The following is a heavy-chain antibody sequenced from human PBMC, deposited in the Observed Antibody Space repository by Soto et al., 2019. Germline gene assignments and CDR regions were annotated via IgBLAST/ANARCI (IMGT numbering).Heavy chain of an antibody. D-gene: IGHD1-26*01. CDR3: AIDFRTGVGPTDFDY. V-gene: IGHV3-23*01. J-gene: IGHJ4*02. CDR1: GFSFSTYT. CDR2: ISSSGGNT. Sequence: GGSLRLSCAASGFSFSTYTMSWVRQAPGKGLEWVSGISSSGGNTYYPDSVKGRFTISRDNSKDTLFLQMNRLGAADTALYFCAIDFRTGVGPTDFDYWGEGDMVTVAS.